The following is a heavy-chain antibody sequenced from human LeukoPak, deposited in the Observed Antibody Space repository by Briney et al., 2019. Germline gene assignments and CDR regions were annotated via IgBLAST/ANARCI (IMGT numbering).Heavy chain of an antibody. J-gene: IGHJ1*01. Sequence: SGPTLVNPTQTLTLTCTFSGFSLSTSGVGVGRIRQPPGKALEWLALIYWDDDKRYSPSLKSRLTITKDTSKNQVVLTMTNVDPVDTATYYCAHIAAAGKAEYFQHWGQGTLVTVSS. CDR1: GFSLSTSGVG. CDR2: IYWDDDK. CDR3: AHIAAAGKAEYFQH. V-gene: IGHV2-5*02. D-gene: IGHD6-13*01.